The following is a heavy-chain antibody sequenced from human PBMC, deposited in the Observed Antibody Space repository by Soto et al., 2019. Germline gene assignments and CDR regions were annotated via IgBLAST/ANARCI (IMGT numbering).Heavy chain of an antibody. Sequence: ASLKGSCKASGYTFTSYGISCVRQAPLQLREWMGWISAYNGNTNYAQKLQGRVTMTTDTSTSTAYMELRSLRSDDTAVYYCARDSDYYDSSGYYPGYYGMDVWGQGTTVTVSS. CDR1: GYTFTSYG. J-gene: IGHJ6*02. CDR2: ISAYNGNT. V-gene: IGHV1-18*01. CDR3: ARDSDYYDSSGYYPGYYGMDV. D-gene: IGHD3-22*01.